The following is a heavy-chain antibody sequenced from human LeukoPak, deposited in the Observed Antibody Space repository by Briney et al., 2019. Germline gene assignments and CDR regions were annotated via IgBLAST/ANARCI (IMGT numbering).Heavy chain of an antibody. D-gene: IGHD3-10*01. V-gene: IGHV4-59*08. CDR2: IYYSGST. Sequence: SETLSLTCTVSGGSISSYHWSCLRQPPGKGLEWIGYIYYSGSTNYNPSLKSRVTTSVDTSKNHLSLNLSSVTAADTAVYYCVRHGGGGRAFDIWGQGTMVTVSS. J-gene: IGHJ3*02. CDR3: VRHGGGGRAFDI. CDR1: GGSISSYH.